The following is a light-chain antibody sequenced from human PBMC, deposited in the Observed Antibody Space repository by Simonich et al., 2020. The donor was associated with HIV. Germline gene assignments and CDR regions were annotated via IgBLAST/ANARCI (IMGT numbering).Light chain of an antibody. CDR2: GSS. V-gene: IGKV3-15*01. CDR1: QSVSSN. J-gene: IGKJ4*01. Sequence: EIVLTQSPGTLSVSPGESATLSCRARQSVSSNLAWYQKTPGQAPKLRSYGSSTRASGVPARFSGSGSGTEFTLTISSMQSEDFAVYYCQQYNDWPTFGGGTKVEI. CDR3: QQYNDWPT.